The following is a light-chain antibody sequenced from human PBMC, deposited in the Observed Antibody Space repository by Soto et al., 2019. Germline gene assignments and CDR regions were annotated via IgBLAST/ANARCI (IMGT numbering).Light chain of an antibody. J-gene: IGKJ4*01. CDR3: RQQGSSPLT. V-gene: IGKV3-20*01. CDR1: QSVSSSY. Sequence: EIVLTQSPGTLSLSPGERATLSCRASQSVSSSYLAWYQQKPGQAPRLLIYGASSRATGIPDRFSGSGSGTDFILTISRLEPEDFAVSFCRQQGSSPLTFGGGTKV. CDR2: GAS.